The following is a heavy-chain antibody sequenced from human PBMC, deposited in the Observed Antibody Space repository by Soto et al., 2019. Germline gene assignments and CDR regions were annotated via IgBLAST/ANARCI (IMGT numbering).Heavy chain of an antibody. D-gene: IGHD6-19*01. CDR2: ISYDGSNK. J-gene: IGHJ4*02. V-gene: IGHV3-30*18. CDR3: AKGVAGPFDY. Sequence: QVQLVESGGGVVQPGRSLRLSCAASGFTFSSYGMHWVRQAPGKGLEWVAVISYDGSNKYYADSVKGRFTISRDNSKNTLYLQMNSLSAEDTAVYYCAKGVAGPFDYWGQGTLVTVSS. CDR1: GFTFSSYG.